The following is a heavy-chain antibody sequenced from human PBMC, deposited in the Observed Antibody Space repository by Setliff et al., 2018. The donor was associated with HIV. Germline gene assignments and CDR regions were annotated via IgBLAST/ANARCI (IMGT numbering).Heavy chain of an antibody. J-gene: IGHJ6*03. CDR2: ISSSSTI. D-gene: IGHD6-19*01. CDR1: GFTFSSYD. CDR3: ARDPGYSSGRYGLYYYYYMDV. Sequence: PGGSLRLSCAASGFTFSSYDMHWVRQATGKGLEWVSSISSSSTIYYADSVKGRFTISRDNAKNSLYLQMNSLRAEDTAVYYCARDPGYSSGRYGLYYYYYMDVWGKGTTVTVSS. V-gene: IGHV3-48*01.